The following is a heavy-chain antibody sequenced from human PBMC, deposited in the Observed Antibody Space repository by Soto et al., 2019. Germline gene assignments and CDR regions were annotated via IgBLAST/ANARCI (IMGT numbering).Heavy chain of an antibody. CDR2: IYSGGNT. D-gene: IGHD6-19*01. V-gene: IGHV3-66*01. CDR3: ARPVAEAYSDAFDI. Sequence: QVVESGGGLVHSGGSLRLSCAASGFTVSTNNMNWVRQAPGKGLEWVSVIYSGGNTYYTDSVKGRFIVSRDNSNNAVFLQMNILRDADTAVYYCARPVAEAYSDAFDIWGQGTMVTVSS. J-gene: IGHJ3*02. CDR1: GFTVSTNN.